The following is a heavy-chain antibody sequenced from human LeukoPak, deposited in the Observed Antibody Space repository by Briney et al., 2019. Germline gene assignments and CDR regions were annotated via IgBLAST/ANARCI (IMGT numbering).Heavy chain of an antibody. CDR1: GGSLHNYY. CDR2: IDYSGST. D-gene: IGHD6-13*01. V-gene: IGHV4-59*12. Sequence: SETLSLTCTVSGGSLHNYYWSWIRQPPGKGLEWIGYIDYSGSTNYNPSLKSRVTISEDTSKNQFSLKLTSVTAADTAAYYCARDLFTSSWYRWFDPWGQGTLVTVSS. J-gene: IGHJ5*02. CDR3: ARDLFTSSWYRWFDP.